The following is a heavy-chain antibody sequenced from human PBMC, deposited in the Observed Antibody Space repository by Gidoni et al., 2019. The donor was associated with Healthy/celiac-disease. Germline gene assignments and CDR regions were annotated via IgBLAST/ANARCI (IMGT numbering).Heavy chain of an antibody. CDR2: ISGSGGST. D-gene: IGHD1-26*01. V-gene: IGHV3-23*01. J-gene: IGHJ4*02. Sequence: EVQLLESGGGLVQPGGSLRLSCAASGFTFSSYAMSWVRQAPGKGLEWVSAISGSGGSTYYADSVKGRFTISRDNSKNTLYLQMNSLRAEDTAVYYCANGPFGGNAAHNYGGQGTLVTVSS. CDR3: ANGPFGGNAAHNY. CDR1: GFTFSSYA.